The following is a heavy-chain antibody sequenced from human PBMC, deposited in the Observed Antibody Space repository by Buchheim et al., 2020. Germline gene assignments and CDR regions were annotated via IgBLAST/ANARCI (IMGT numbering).Heavy chain of an antibody. CDR2: ISSGSNSI. V-gene: IGHV3-48*02. J-gene: IGHJ6*03. CDR3: GRDPRETYSYFYMDV. CDR1: GFSFSYYS. Sequence: ELQLVESGGASVHPGGSLRLSCEASGFSFSYYSVNWVRQAPGKGLEWVSYISSGSNSIYYADTVKGRFTVSRDNSKNSVSLQMNSLRDEETALYSWGRDPRETYSYFYMDVWGKGTT.